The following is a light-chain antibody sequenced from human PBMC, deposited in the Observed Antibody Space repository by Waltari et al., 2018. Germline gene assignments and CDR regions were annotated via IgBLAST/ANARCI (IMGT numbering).Light chain of an antibody. J-gene: IGLJ2*01. CDR2: QDT. CDR3: QAWDSITVV. V-gene: IGLV3-1*01. Sequence: SYELTQPPSVSVSPGQTARITCSGDKLGDKYTCWYQQKPGQSPVLVISQDTKRPSGIPERFSGSNSGNPATLTISGTQATDEADYYCQAWDSITVVFGGGTKLTVL. CDR1: KLGDKY.